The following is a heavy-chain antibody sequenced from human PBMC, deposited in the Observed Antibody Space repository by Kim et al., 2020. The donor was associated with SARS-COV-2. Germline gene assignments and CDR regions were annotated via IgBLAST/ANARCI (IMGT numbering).Heavy chain of an antibody. CDR3: AKDTGSRSFDY. CDR2: T. Sequence: TCNADSVKDRLTISRDNSKNTLVAQMTSLRYEATAIYYCAKDTGSRSFDYWGQGTLLTVSS. D-gene: IGHD2-15*01. V-gene: IGHV3-23*01. J-gene: IGHJ4*02.